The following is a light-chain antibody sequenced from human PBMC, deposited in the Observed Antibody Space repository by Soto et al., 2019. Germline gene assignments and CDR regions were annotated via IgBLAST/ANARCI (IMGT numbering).Light chain of an antibody. V-gene: IGKV3-11*01. J-gene: IGKJ4*01. CDR3: QQRTNWPLT. CDR2: DAS. CDR1: PSVGIY. Sequence: VLPQSPATLSSSPGEVATLSCMASPSVGIYLALYQQKPGQASMLLIYDASNRATGIQARFSGGGSGTDFTLDISSLEPVDFAVYYCQQRTNWPLTFGGGTKVEI.